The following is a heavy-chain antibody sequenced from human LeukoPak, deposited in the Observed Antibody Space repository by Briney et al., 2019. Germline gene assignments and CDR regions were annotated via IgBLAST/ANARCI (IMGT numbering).Heavy chain of an antibody. CDR2: ISYDGSNK. D-gene: IGHD3-22*01. V-gene: IGHV3-30*18. Sequence: GGSLRLSCAASGFTFSSYGMHWVRQAPGKGLEWVAVISYDGSNKYYADSVKGRFTISRDNSKNTLYLQMNSLRAEDTAVYYCAKDYDSSGYYGSTLDYWGQGTLVTVSS. CDR3: AKDYDSSGYYGSTLDY. CDR1: GFTFSSYG. J-gene: IGHJ4*02.